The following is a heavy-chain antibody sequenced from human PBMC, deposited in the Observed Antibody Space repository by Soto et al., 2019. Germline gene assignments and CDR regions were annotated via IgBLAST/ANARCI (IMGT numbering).Heavy chain of an antibody. J-gene: IGHJ5*02. V-gene: IGHV4-31*03. CDR1: GGSISSGGYY. Sequence: SETLSLTCTVSGGSISSGGYYWSWIRQHPGKGLEWIGYIYYSGSTYYNPSLKSRVTISVDTSKNQFSLKLSSVTAADTAVYYCARGIVDVVVPAALFDPWGQGTLVTVSS. CDR2: IYYSGST. CDR3: ARGIVDVVVPAALFDP. D-gene: IGHD2-2*01.